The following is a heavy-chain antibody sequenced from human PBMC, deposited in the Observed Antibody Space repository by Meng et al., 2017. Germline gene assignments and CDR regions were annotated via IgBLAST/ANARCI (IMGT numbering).Heavy chain of an antibody. CDR2: INTNTGNP. V-gene: IGHV7-4-1*02. CDR3: ARENRWEPPDY. J-gene: IGHJ4*02. Sequence: LGSSGSQLKTPASPLMISGMSSGYTFTSYAISRGRQAPGQGREWMGWINTNTGNPTYAQGFTGRFVFSLDTSVSTAYLQISSLKAEDTAVYYCARENRWEPPDYWGQGTLVTVSS. CDR1: GYTFTSYA. D-gene: IGHD1-26*01.